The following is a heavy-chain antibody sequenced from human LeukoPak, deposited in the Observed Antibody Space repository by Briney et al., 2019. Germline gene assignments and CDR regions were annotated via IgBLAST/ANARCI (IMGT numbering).Heavy chain of an antibody. CDR1: GFTFSTYG. J-gene: IGHJ3*01. D-gene: IGHD3-22*01. CDR2: ISYHGSNE. V-gene: IGHV3-30*18. CDR3: AKGRRTFIVVVIDAFDV. Sequence: GGSLRLSCAASGFTFSTYGMHWVRQAPGKGLEWVAVISYHGSNENYADSVKGRFTISRDNSKNTLYLQMNSLRAEDTAVYYCAKGRRTFIVVVIDAFDVWGQGTMVTVSS.